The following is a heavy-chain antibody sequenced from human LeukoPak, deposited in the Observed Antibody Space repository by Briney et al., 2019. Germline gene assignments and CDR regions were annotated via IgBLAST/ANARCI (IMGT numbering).Heavy chain of an antibody. V-gene: IGHV4-59*01. CDR2: IYNSWST. CDR1: GGSISSYY. J-gene: IGHJ2*01. CDR3: ARDKGPYWYFDL. Sequence: SETLSLTCTVSGGSISSYYWNWIRQPPGKGVEWIGNIYNSWSTDYNPSLKSRVTDYNPSLKSRVTISVDTSKNQISLKLSSVTAADTAVYYCARDKGPYWYFDLWGRGTLVTVSS.